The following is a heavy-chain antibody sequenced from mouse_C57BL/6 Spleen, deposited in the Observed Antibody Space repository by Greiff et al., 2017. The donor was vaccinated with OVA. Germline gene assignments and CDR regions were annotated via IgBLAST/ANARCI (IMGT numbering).Heavy chain of an antibody. CDR1: GYTFTSYW. CDR2: IYPGSGST. Sequence: QVQLKQPGAELVKPGASVKMSCKASGYTFTSYWITWVKQRPGQGLEWIGDIYPGSGSTNYNEKFKSKATLTVDTSSSTAYMQLSSLTSEDSAVYYCARDYYGSSHYYAMDYWGQGTSGTVSS. CDR3: ARDYYGSSHYYAMDY. D-gene: IGHD1-1*01. J-gene: IGHJ4*01. V-gene: IGHV1-55*01.